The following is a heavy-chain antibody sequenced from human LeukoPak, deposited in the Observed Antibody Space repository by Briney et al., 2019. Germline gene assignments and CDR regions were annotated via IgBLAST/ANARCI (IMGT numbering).Heavy chain of an antibody. D-gene: IGHD3-3*01. V-gene: IGHV1-69*05. CDR3: AREDYDFWSGYSVNWFDP. Sequence: SVKVSCKASGGTFTSYAISWVRQAPGQGLEWMGRIIPISGTANYAQKFQGRVAITTDESTSTAYMELSSLRSEDTAVYYCAREDYDFWSGYSVNWFDPWGQGTLVTVSS. J-gene: IGHJ5*02. CDR1: GGTFTSYA. CDR2: IIPISGTA.